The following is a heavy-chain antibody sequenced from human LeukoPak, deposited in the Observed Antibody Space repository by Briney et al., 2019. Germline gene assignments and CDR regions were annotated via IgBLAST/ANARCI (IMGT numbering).Heavy chain of an antibody. J-gene: IGHJ5*02. CDR3: ARGREWFGEFQVGFDP. Sequence: SETLSLTRTVSGGSISSYYWSWIRQPPGKGLEWIGYIYYSGSTNYNPSLKSRVTISVDTSKNQFSLKLSSVTAADTAVYYCARGREWFGEFQVGFDPWGQGTLVTVSS. CDR1: GGSISSYY. D-gene: IGHD3-10*01. V-gene: IGHV4-59*01. CDR2: IYYSGST.